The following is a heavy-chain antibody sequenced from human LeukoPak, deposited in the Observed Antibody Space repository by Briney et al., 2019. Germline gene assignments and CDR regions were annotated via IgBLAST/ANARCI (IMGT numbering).Heavy chain of an antibody. Sequence: SGPRLVNPTQTLTTCTFSGFSLSTSGVGVGWIRQPPGKPLEWLALIYWDDDKRYSPSLKSRLTITKDTSKNQVVLTMTNMDPVDTATYYCARYSSSWYHPGHYDYWGQGTLVTVSS. J-gene: IGHJ4*02. V-gene: IGHV2-5*02. CDR1: GFSLSTSGVG. CDR2: IYWDDDK. CDR3: ARYSSSWYHPGHYDY. D-gene: IGHD6-13*01.